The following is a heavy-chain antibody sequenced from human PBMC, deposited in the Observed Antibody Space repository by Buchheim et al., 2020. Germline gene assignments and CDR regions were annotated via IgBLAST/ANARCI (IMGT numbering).Heavy chain of an antibody. D-gene: IGHD1-26*01. V-gene: IGHV3-30*02. Sequence: QVKLVESGGGVVQPGRSLRLSCATSGFTFSNFGVHWVRQAPGKGLEWLAFIGYGGGNKYYEDSVKGRFTISTDNSKNTYYLKMHSLRVDDTALYYCVKDIGDPGAHWGQGT. CDR2: IGYGGGNK. CDR1: GFTFSNFG. CDR3: VKDIGDPGAH. J-gene: IGHJ4*02.